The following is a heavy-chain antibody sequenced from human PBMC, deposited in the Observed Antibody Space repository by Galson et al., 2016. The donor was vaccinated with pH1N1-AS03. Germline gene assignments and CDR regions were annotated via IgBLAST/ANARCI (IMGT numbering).Heavy chain of an antibody. CDR1: GFSLSTSGMC. CDR3: ARMRDYGDLRDACGI. CDR2: IDWDDDN. J-gene: IGHJ3*02. D-gene: IGHD4-17*01. Sequence: PALVNPTQTLTLTCTFSGFSLSTSGMCVSWIRQPPGKALEWLARIDWDDDNSYSTSLKTRLTISKDTSKNQVVLTMTNMDPVDTATYYCARMRDYGDLRDACGIWGKGTMVTVPS. V-gene: IGHV2-70*11.